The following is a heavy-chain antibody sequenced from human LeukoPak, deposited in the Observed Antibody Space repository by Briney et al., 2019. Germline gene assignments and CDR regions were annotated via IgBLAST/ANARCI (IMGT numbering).Heavy chain of an antibody. Sequence: GGSLRLSCAASGITFRNYAMSWVRQAPGKGLEWVSTVSGNGESTFYADSVKGRFTISRANSKNTLYLQMNSLRAEDTAVYYCASFGFWSGYYTKYFDYWGQGTLVTVSS. D-gene: IGHD3-3*01. CDR3: ASFGFWSGYYTKYFDY. CDR2: VSGNGEST. J-gene: IGHJ4*02. V-gene: IGHV3-23*01. CDR1: GITFRNYA.